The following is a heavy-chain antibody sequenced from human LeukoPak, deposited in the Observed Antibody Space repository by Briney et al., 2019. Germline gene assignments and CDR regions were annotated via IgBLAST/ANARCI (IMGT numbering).Heavy chain of an antibody. D-gene: IGHD5-12*01. CDR3: ARVLSGSFDY. V-gene: IGHV3-23*01. CDR2: ISGSGGST. CDR1: GFTFSSYA. Sequence: GGSLRLSCAASGFTFSSYAMSWVRQAPGKGLEWVSAISGSGGSTYYADSVKGRFTISRDNFKNTVYLQMNSLRAEDTAVYSCARVLSGSFDYWGQGSLVTVSS. J-gene: IGHJ4*02.